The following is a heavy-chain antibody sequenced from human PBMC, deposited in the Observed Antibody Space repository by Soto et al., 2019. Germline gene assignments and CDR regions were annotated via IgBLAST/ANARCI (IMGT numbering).Heavy chain of an antibody. V-gene: IGHV1-2*04. D-gene: IGHD5-18*01. J-gene: IGHJ4*02. CDR2: INPNSGGT. CDR1: GYTFTGYY. Sequence: ASVKVSCKASGYTFTGYYMHWVRQAPGQGLEWMGWINPNSGGTNYAQKFQGWVTMTRDTSISTAYMELSRLRSDDTAVYYCARVGRIQLWSINYFDYWGQGTLVTVSS. CDR3: ARVGRIQLWSINYFDY.